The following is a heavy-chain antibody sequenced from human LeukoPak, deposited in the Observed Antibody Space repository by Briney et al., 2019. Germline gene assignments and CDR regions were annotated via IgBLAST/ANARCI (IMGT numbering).Heavy chain of an antibody. CDR1: GSSFTSYW. Sequence: GESLKISCKASGSSFTSYWIGWVRQMPGKGLEWMGIIYPGDSDTRYSPSFQGQVTISADKSISTAYLQWSSLKASDSAMYYCARHILARYTYSYDGMDVWGQGTTVTVSS. V-gene: IGHV5-51*01. J-gene: IGHJ6*02. CDR2: IYPGDSDT. CDR3: ARHILARYTYSYDGMDV. D-gene: IGHD5-18*01.